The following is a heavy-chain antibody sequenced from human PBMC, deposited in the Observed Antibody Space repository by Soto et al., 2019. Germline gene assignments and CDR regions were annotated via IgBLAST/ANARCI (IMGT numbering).Heavy chain of an antibody. J-gene: IGHJ6*03. D-gene: IGHD3-3*01. CDR2: IYPGDSDT. V-gene: IGHV5-51*01. CDR3: ARHQIRSGYYGDYYYYMDV. Sequence: PGESLKISCKGSGYSFTSYWIGWVRQMPGKGLEWMGIIYPGDSDTKYSPSFQGQVTISADKSISTAYLQWSSLKASDTAMYYCARHQIRSGYYGDYYYYMDVWGKGTTVTVSS. CDR1: GYSFTSYW.